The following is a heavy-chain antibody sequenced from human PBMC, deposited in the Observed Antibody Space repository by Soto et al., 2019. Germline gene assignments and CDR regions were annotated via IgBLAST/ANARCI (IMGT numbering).Heavy chain of an antibody. CDR1: NGSFMGYY. CDR3: ASLNGGRFLDKCDY. CDR2: INHFGSP. Sequence: QVQLHQWGAGLLKPSETLSLTCGVYNGSFMGYYWTWVRQPPGKGLEWIGEINHFGSPNYNPSLKIRVSISIDTSKHQFSLSRRPLAAADTAVYYGASLNGGRFLDKCDYLGQGILVTVSS. J-gene: IGHJ4*02. V-gene: IGHV4-34*01. D-gene: IGHD3-3*01.